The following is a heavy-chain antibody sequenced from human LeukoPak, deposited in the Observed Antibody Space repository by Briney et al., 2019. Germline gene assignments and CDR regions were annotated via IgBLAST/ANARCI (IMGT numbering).Heavy chain of an antibody. Sequence: PGGSLRLSCAVSGFTVSSNYMSWVRQPPGKGLEWVSGIYTGGSTYSADSVKGRFTIFRDNSKNTLHLQMHSLRAEDTAVYYCARDEELRFLEWLPDMDVWGKGTMVTVSS. D-gene: IGHD3-3*01. CDR2: IYTGGST. CDR3: ARDEELRFLEWLPDMDV. CDR1: GFTVSSNY. J-gene: IGHJ6*03. V-gene: IGHV3-53*05.